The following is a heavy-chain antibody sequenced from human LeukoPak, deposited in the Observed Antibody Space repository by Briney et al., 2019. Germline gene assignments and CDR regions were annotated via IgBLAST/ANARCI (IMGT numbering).Heavy chain of an antibody. J-gene: IGHJ4*02. D-gene: IGHD5-24*01. CDR1: GYTFTGYY. CDR2: INPNSGGT. V-gene: IGHV1-2*02. CDR3: ARGPEMASVLDY. Sequence: GASLKLSCKASGYTFTGYYMHWVRQAPGQGLEWMGWINPNSGGTNYARKFQGRVTITRDTSISTAYMELSRLRSDDTAVYSCARGPEMASVLDYWGEGTLVTVSS.